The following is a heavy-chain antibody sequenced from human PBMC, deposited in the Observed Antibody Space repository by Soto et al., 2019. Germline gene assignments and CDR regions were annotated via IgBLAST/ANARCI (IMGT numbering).Heavy chain of an antibody. V-gene: IGHV1-2*02. CDR2: INPNSGGT. D-gene: IGHD6-19*01. CDR3: ARVYTSAWYYFHX. J-gene: IGHJ4*02. Sequence: ASLKVSCNASGYTFTGYYIHWVRQAPGQGLEWMGCINPNSGGTKYAQKFQGRVTLTRDTSISTDYMELSSLRSDDTAVYYCARVYTSAWYYFHXWGQATLVTVSX. CDR1: GYTFTGYY.